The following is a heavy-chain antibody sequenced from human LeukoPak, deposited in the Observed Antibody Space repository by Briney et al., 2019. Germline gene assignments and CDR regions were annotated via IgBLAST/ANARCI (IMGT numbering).Heavy chain of an antibody. Sequence: ASVKVSCKASGYSFTSYGINWVRQAPGQGLEWMGGINTYNGNTDYAQKLQGRVTMTTDTYTSTAYMELRSLRSDDTAVYYCARERYSGYDGGHYFYYMDVWGKGTTVTVSS. J-gene: IGHJ6*03. CDR2: INTYNGNT. V-gene: IGHV1-18*01. CDR1: GYSFTSYG. CDR3: ARERYSGYDGGHYFYYMDV. D-gene: IGHD5-12*01.